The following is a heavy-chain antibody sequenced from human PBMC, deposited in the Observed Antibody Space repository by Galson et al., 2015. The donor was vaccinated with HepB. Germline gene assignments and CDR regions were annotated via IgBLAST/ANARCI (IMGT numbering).Heavy chain of an antibody. Sequence: QSGAEVKKPGESLKISCKGSGYSFTSYWIGWVRQMPGKGLEWMGIIYPGDSDTRYSPSFQGQVTISADKSISTAYLQWSSLKASDTAMYYCARSFYCGGDCYSPIEAFDIWGQGTMVTVSS. CDR3: ARSFYCGGDCYSPIEAFDI. CDR1: GYSFTSYW. V-gene: IGHV5-51*03. D-gene: IGHD2-21*01. CDR2: IYPGDSDT. J-gene: IGHJ3*02.